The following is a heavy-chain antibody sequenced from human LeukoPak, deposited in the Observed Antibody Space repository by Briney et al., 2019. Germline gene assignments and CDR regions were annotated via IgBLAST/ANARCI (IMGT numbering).Heavy chain of an antibody. D-gene: IGHD3-10*01. Sequence: GGSLRLSCAASGFTVSSNYMSWVRQAPGKGLEWVSVIYSGGSTYYADSVKGRFTISRDNSKNTLYLQMNSLRAEDTAVYYCARARRRLLWFGELWFDYWGQGTLVTVSS. CDR3: ARARRRLLWFGELWFDY. CDR1: GFTVSSNY. J-gene: IGHJ4*02. V-gene: IGHV3-53*01. CDR2: IYSGGST.